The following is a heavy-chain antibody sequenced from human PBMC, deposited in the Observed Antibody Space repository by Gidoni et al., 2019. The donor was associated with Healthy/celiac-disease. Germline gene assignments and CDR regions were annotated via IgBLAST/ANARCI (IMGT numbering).Heavy chain of an antibody. CDR1: GGTFSSYA. D-gene: IGHD6-13*01. CDR3: ARDRNRIAAAGYYFDY. Sequence: QVQLVQSGAAVKKPGSSVKVSCKASGGTFSSYATSWVRQAPGQGLEWMGGIIPIFGTANYAQKFQGRVTITADESTSTAYMELSSLRSEDTAVYYCARDRNRIAAAGYYFDYWGQGTLVTVSS. J-gene: IGHJ4*02. CDR2: IIPIFGTA. V-gene: IGHV1-69*01.